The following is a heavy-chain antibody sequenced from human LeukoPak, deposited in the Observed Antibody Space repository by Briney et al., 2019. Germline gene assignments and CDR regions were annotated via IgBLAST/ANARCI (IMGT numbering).Heavy chain of an antibody. CDR2: IYYSGST. D-gene: IGHD3-10*01. CDR3: ARQGAGVPFDY. J-gene: IGHJ4*02. V-gene: IGHV4-59*08. Sequence: KPSETLSLTCTVSGGSIRSYYWSWIRQPPGKGLEWIGYIYYSGSTNYNPSLKSRVTISVDTSKTQFSLKLSSVTSADTPVYYCARQGAGVPFDYWGRGTLVSVSS. CDR1: GGSIRSYY.